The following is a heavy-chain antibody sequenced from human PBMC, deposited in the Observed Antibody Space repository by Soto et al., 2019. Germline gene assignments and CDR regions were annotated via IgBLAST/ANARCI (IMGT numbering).Heavy chain of an antibody. J-gene: IGHJ4*02. CDR2: ISGSGGST. V-gene: IGHV3-23*01. D-gene: IGHD3-22*01. CDR3: AKDQIGSDSLN. CDR1: EFQFRSHA. Sequence: HPNTVLEFQFRSHAILRVIQAPGKGLEWVSAISGSGGSTYYADSVKGRFTISRDNSKNTLYLQMNSLRAEDAAVYYCAKDQIGSDSLNWGQGTLVTVSS.